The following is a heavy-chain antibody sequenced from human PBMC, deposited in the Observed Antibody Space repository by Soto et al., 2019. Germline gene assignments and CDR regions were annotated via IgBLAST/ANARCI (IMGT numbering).Heavy chain of an antibody. Sequence: SETLSLTCTVSGGSISSSSYYWGWIRQPPGKGLEWIGSIYYSGSTYYNPSLKSRVTISVDTSKNQFSLKLSSVTAADTAVYYCASQRYYYGSGSYDYWGQGTLVTVSS. V-gene: IGHV4-39*01. D-gene: IGHD3-10*01. CDR1: GGSISSSSYY. CDR3: ASQRYYYGSGSYDY. J-gene: IGHJ4*02. CDR2: IYYSGST.